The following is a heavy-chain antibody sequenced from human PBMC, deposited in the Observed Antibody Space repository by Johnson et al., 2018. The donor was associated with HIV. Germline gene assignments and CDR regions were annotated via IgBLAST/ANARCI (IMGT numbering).Heavy chain of an antibody. D-gene: IGHD3-10*01. CDR2: IGTAGDT. CDR3: ARSSVRDDAIDI. V-gene: IGHV3-13*01. CDR1: GFTFSGSA. J-gene: IGHJ3*02. Sequence: VQLVESGGGLVQPGGSLKLSCAASGFTFSGSAMHWVRQASGKGLEWVSAIGTAGDTYYPGSVKGRFTISRENAKNSLYLQMNSLRVGDTAIYYCARSSVRDDAIDIWGQGTLVTVSS.